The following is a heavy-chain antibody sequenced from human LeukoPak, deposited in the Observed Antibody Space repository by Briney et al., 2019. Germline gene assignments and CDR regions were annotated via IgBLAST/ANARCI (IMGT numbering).Heavy chain of an antibody. CDR3: ATYRQVLLPFES. CDR2: ISTSGSTI. Sequence: GGSLRLSCAASGFTFSDYYMSWIRQAPGKGLEWLSYISTSGSTIYYADSVKGRFTISRDNAKTSLYLQMNSLRAEDTAIYYCATYRQVLLPFESWGQGTLVTVSS. V-gene: IGHV3-11*01. D-gene: IGHD2-8*02. CDR1: GFTFSDYY. J-gene: IGHJ4*02.